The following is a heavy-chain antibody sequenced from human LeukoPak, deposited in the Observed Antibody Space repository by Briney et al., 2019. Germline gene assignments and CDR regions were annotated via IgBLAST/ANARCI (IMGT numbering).Heavy chain of an antibody. CDR2: NYYSGHT. CDR1: GVSICSSNYY. Sequence: SETLSLTCTVSGVSICSSNYYWGSIRQPPGTGVEWLGSNYYSGHTYYTQSLRRRITIPADTSKKQLSLKLSSVTAEDRAVYYCAKVVRQYMHVGDKGTTVTVPS. CDR3: AKVVRQYMHV. V-gene: IGHV4-39*07. J-gene: IGHJ6*03.